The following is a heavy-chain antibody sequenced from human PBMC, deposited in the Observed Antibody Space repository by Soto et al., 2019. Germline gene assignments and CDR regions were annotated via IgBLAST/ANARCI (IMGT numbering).Heavy chain of an antibody. D-gene: IGHD3-22*01. CDR3: AKSVDYYDSSGYYPPNYFDY. J-gene: IGHJ4*02. Sequence: GGSLRLSCAASGFTFSSYAMSWVRQAPGKGLEWVSVISGSDTSTYYADSVKGRFTISRDNSKNTLYPQMNSLRAEDTAVYYCAKSVDYYDSSGYYPPNYFDYWGQGTLVTVSS. CDR1: GFTFSSYA. V-gene: IGHV3-23*01. CDR2: ISGSDTST.